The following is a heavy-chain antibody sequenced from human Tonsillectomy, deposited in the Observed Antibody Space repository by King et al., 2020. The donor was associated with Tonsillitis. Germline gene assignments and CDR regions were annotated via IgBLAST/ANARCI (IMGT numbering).Heavy chain of an antibody. V-gene: IGHV3-30*18. CDR1: GFTFSSYG. CDR2: ISYDGSIK. CDR3: AKVSGRGGIYRRDYGMDV. Sequence: VQLVESGGGVVQPGRSLRLSCAASGFTFSSYGMHWVRQAPGKGLEWVAVISYDGSIKYYADSVKGRFTISRDNSKNTLYLQMNSLRAEDTAVYYCAKVSGRGGIYRRDYGMDVWGQGTTVTVSS. J-gene: IGHJ6*02. D-gene: IGHD1-26*01.